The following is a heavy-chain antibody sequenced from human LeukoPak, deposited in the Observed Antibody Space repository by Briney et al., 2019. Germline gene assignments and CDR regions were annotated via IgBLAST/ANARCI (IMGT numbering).Heavy chain of an antibody. D-gene: IGHD6-6*01. CDR1: GYTFTGYY. J-gene: IGHJ5*02. CDR2: INPNSGGT. Sequence: ASVKVSCKASGYTFTGYYMHWVRQAPGQGLEWMGWINPNSGGTNYAQKFQGRFTMTRDTSISTAYMELSGLSSDDTAVYYCARDVRGTARLIGPNWFDPWGQGTLVTVSS. CDR3: ARDVRGTARLIGPNWFDP. V-gene: IGHV1-2*02.